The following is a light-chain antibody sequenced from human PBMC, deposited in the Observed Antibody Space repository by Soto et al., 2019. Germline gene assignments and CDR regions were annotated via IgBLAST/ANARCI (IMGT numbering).Light chain of an antibody. Sequence: DIQMTQSPSSLSASVGDRVTITCRASQNIINFLNWYQQRPGKAPKLLIYAASSLHSGVPSRFSGSGSGTDFTLTISSLQPEDVATYYCQQSFNIPVTFGQGTRLEIK. CDR2: AAS. CDR1: QNIINF. V-gene: IGKV1-39*01. J-gene: IGKJ5*01. CDR3: QQSFNIPVT.